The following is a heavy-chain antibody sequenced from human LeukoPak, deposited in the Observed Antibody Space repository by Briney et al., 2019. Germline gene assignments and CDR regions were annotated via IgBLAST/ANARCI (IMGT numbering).Heavy chain of an antibody. CDR1: GFTFNTYY. CDR3: VRFTGTGTSDAFDI. V-gene: IGHV3-21*01. CDR2: ISSSSSNI. Sequence: GALRLSCSASGFTFNTYYINWVRQAPGKGLGWVSSISSSSSNIYYADSVKGRFTISRDNPNNSLYLQMNSLRAEDTAVYYCVRFTGTGTSDAFDIWGQGTMVTVSS. J-gene: IGHJ3*02. D-gene: IGHD1-1*01.